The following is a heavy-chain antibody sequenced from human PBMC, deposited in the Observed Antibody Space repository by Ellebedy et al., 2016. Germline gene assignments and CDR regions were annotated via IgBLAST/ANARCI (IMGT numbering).Heavy chain of an antibody. V-gene: IGHV3-74*01. CDR3: AADYSRDGYNGLDY. CDR2: INSDGSST. Sequence: GESLKISCAASGFTFSSYWMHWVRQAPGKGLVWVSRINSDGSSTSYADSVKGRFTISRDNAKNSLYLQMNSLRAEDTAVYYCAADYSRDGYNGLDYWGQGTLVTVSS. J-gene: IGHJ4*02. CDR1: GFTFSSYW. D-gene: IGHD5-24*01.